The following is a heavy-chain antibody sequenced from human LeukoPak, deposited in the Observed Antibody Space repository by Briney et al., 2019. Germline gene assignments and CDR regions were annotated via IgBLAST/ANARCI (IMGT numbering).Heavy chain of an antibody. V-gene: IGHV3-21*01. CDR2: IDYSSKYI. J-gene: IGHJ1*01. CDR1: GFSFSTYS. CDR3: ATPAAGPGAEYSQY. D-gene: IGHD6-13*01. Sequence: GGSLRLSCAASGFSFSTYSMNWVRQAPGKGLEWVSSIDYSSKYIYTAYSLKGRFTTSRDNAKNSLDLQMNSLKAEDTAVYYCATPAAGPGAEYSQYWGQGTLVIVSS.